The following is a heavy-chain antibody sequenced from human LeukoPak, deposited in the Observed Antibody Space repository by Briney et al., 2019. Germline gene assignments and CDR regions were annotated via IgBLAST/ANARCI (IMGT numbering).Heavy chain of an antibody. J-gene: IGHJ5*02. CDR1: GFTVSSNY. V-gene: IGHV3-66*01. CDR2: IYSDGGT. D-gene: IGHD3-9*01. CDR3: ARLTT. Sequence: PGGSLRLSCAASGFTVSSNYMSWVRQAPGKGLEWVSLIYSDGGTYYADSVKGRFTISRDNFNNTMYLQMNSLRAEDTAVYYCARLTTWGQGTLVTVSS.